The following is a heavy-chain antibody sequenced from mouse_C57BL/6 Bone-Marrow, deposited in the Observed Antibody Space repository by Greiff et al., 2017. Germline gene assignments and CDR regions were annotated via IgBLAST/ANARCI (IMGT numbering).Heavy chain of an antibody. CDR1: GFTFNTYA. D-gene: IGHD2-4*01. CDR3: VRVSIYYDYDGYFDV. J-gene: IGHJ1*03. V-gene: IGHV10-3*01. Sequence: EVQLVESGGGLVQPKGSLKLSCAASGFTFNTYAMHWVRQAPGKGLEWVARIRSKSSNYATYYADSVKDRFTISRDDSQSMLYLQMNNLKTEDTAMYYCVRVSIYYDYDGYFDVWGTGTTVTVSS. CDR2: IRSKSSNYAT.